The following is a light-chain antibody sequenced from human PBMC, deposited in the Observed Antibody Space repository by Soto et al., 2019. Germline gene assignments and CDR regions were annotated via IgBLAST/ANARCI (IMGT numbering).Light chain of an antibody. Sequence: AIQLTQSPSSLSASVGDRVTITCRASQGISSALAWYQQKPGKAPKLLIYDASSLESGVPSRFSGSGSGTDFPLTISSLQPEDFATYYCQQFNSYFGPGTKVDIK. CDR3: QQFNSY. J-gene: IGKJ3*01. V-gene: IGKV1-13*02. CDR1: QGISSA. CDR2: DAS.